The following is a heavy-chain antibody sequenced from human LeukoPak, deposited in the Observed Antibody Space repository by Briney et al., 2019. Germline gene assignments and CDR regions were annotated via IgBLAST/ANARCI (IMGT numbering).Heavy chain of an antibody. J-gene: IGHJ5*02. CDR3: ARAGTTYVLFDWFDP. CDR2: INTNTGNP. Sequence: VASVKVSCKASGGTFSSYAISWVRQAPGQGLEWMGWINTNTGNPTYAQGFTGRFVFSLDTSVSTAYLQISSLKAEDTAVYYCARAGTTYVLFDWFDPWGQGTLVTVSS. D-gene: IGHD2/OR15-2a*01. V-gene: IGHV7-4-1*02. CDR1: GGTFSSYA.